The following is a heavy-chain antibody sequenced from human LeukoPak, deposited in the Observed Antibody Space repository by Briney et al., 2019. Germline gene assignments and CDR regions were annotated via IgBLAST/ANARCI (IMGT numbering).Heavy chain of an antibody. J-gene: IGHJ4*02. CDR3: ARDHTIAAAGKPGGFDY. CDR1: GFTFSSYW. V-gene: IGHV3-7*01. CDR2: IKQDGSEK. D-gene: IGHD6-13*01. Sequence: PGGSLRLSCAASGFTFSSYWMSWVRQAPGKGLEWVANIKQDGSEKYYVDSVKGRFTISRDNAKNSLYLQMNSLRAEDTAVYYCARDHTIAAAGKPGGFDYWGQGTLVTVSS.